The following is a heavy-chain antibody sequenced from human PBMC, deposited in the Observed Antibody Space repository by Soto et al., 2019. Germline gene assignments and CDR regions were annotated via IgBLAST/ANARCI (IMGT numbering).Heavy chain of an antibody. CDR1: GFTLSSYW. CDR3: ASIITIWAIDI. CDR2: IKQDGSEI. J-gene: IGHJ3*02. Sequence: EVQLVESGGGLVQPGGSLRLSCVASGFTLSSYWMTWVRQAPGKGLEWVAKIKQDGSEIYYVGSVKGRFTISRDNAKNSLYLQMNSLRAEDTAVYYCASIITIWAIDIWGQGTMVTVYS. D-gene: IGHD3-3*01. V-gene: IGHV3-7*01.